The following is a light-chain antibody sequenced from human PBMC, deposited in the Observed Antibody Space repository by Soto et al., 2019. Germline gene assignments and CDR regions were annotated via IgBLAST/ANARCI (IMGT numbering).Light chain of an antibody. CDR2: GAS. CDR1: RSVSXSY. Sequence: IVLTQSPDTXSXXXXXXATLYCRASRSVSXSYLAWYQHKAGQAPRLLISGASNRATDIPDRFSGSESGTDFTLTISRLEPEDFAVYYCQHYGSSPPYTFGQGTKLEIK. V-gene: IGKV3-20*01. J-gene: IGKJ2*01. CDR3: QHYGSSPPYT.